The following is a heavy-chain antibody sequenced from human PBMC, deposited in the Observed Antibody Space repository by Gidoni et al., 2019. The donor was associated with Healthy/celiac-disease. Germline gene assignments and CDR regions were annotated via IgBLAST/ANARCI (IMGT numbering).Heavy chain of an antibody. V-gene: IGHV3-9*01. Sequence: EVQLVESGGGLVQPGRSLRLSCAASGFTFDDYAMHWVRQAPGKGLEWVSGISWNSGSIGYADSVKGRFTISRDNAKNSLYLQMNSLRAEDTALYYCAKEGRFLYYFDYWGQGTLVTVSS. D-gene: IGHD3-3*01. CDR1: GFTFDDYA. J-gene: IGHJ4*02. CDR2: ISWNSGSI. CDR3: AKEGRFLYYFDY.